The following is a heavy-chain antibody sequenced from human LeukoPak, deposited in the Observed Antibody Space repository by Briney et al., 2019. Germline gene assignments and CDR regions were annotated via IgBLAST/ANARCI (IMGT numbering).Heavy chain of an antibody. CDR2: ISSSSSTI. D-gene: IGHD2-2*01. J-gene: IGHJ4*02. CDR3: ASPGYCSSTSCYLDY. CDR1: GFTFSSYS. V-gene: IGHV3-48*04. Sequence: GGSLRLSCAASGFTFSSYSMNWVRQAPGKGLEWVSYISSSSSTIYYADSVKGRFTISRDNAKNSLYLQMNSLRAEDTAVYYCASPGYCSSTSCYLDYWGQGTLVTVSS.